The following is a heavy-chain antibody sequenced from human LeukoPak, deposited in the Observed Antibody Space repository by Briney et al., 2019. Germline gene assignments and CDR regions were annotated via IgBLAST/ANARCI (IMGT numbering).Heavy chain of an antibody. Sequence: SETLSLTCTVSGGSISICYWHWIRQPPGKGLESIGYIYYTGSTNYNPSLKSRVTISVGTSKNQFSLKLRSVTAADAAVYFCARAGGLPRDDAFDIWGQGTMVTVSS. J-gene: IGHJ3*02. CDR1: GGSISICY. CDR3: ARAGGLPRDDAFDI. D-gene: IGHD3-10*01. V-gene: IGHV4-59*01. CDR2: IYYTGST.